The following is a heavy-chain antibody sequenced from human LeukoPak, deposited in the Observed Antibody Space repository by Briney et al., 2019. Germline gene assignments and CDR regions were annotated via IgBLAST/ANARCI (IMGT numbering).Heavy chain of an antibody. V-gene: IGHV4-34*01. CDR1: GGSFSGYY. CDR3: ARDSGGATTS. CDR2: IYYSGST. J-gene: IGHJ4*02. Sequence: SETLSLTCAVYGGSFSGYYWSWIRQPPGKGLEWIGSIYYSGSTYYNPSLKSRVTISVDTSKNQFSLKLSSVTAADTAVYYCARDSGGATTSWGQGTLVTVSS. D-gene: IGHD1-26*01.